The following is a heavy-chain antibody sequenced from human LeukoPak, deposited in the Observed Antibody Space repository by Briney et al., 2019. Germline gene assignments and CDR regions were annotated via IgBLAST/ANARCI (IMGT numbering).Heavy chain of an antibody. V-gene: IGHV4-30-4*08. CDR3: ARAYGDSGHFQH. CDR1: GGSISSGDYY. D-gene: IGHD4-17*01. J-gene: IGHJ1*01. CDR2: IYYSGST. Sequence: PSQTLSLTCTVSGGSISSGDYYWSWIRQPPGKGLEWIGYIYYSGSTYYNPSLKSRVTISVGTSKNQFSLKLSSVTAADTAVYYCARAYGDSGHFQHWGQGTLVTVSS.